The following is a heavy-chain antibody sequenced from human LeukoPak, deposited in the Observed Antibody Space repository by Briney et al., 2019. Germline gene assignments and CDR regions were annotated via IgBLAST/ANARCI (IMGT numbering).Heavy chain of an antibody. J-gene: IGHJ4*02. CDR2: ISSDSSTI. Sequence: QSGGSLRLSCAASGFTFTNAWLSWVRQAPGKGLEWVSYISSDSSTIYYADSVKGRFTISRDNAKNSLYLQMNSLRAEDTAVYYCTRKMVTYDYWGQGTLVTVSS. V-gene: IGHV3-48*01. CDR1: GFTFTNAW. CDR3: TRKMVTYDY. D-gene: IGHD2-21*02.